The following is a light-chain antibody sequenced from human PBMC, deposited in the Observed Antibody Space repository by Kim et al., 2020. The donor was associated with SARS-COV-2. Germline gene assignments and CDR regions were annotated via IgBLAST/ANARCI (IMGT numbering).Light chain of an antibody. CDR3: QVWDSSSDHPV. CDR2: YDS. V-gene: IGLV3-21*04. Sequence: LTQPPSVSVAPGKTARITCGGNNIGSKSVHWYQQKPGQAPVLVIYYDSDRPSGIPERFSGSNSGNTATLTISRVEAGDEADYYCQVWDSSSDHPVFGGGTQLTVL. CDR1: NIGSKS. J-gene: IGLJ3*02.